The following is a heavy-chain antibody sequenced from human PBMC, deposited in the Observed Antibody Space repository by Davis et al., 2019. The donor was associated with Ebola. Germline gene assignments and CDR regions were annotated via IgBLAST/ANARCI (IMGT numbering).Heavy chain of an antibody. D-gene: IGHD2-8*01. V-gene: IGHV1-8*01. Sequence: AASVKVSCKASGYTFTSYDINWVRQATGQGLEWMGWMNPNSGNTGYAQKFQGRVTMTRNTSISTAYMELSSLRSEDTAVYYCARAIRYCTNGVCYADGMDVWGKGTTVTVSS. CDR2: MNPNSGNT. J-gene: IGHJ6*04. CDR1: GYTFTSYD. CDR3: ARAIRYCTNGVCYADGMDV.